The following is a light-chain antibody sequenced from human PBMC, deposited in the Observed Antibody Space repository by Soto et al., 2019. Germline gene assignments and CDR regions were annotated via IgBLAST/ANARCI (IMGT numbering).Light chain of an antibody. CDR3: SSHATSNNVL. Sequence: QSALTQPPSASGSPGQSVTISCTGTGSDVGAYNYVSWYQQHPGKAPKLIIYEVSEWPSGVPDRFSGSKSGNTASLTVSGLQAEDEADYYCSSHATSNNVLFGGGTKLTVL. J-gene: IGLJ2*01. V-gene: IGLV2-8*01. CDR1: GSDVGAYNY. CDR2: EVS.